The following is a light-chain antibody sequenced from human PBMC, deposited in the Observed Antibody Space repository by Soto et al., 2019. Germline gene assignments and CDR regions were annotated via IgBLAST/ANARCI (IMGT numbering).Light chain of an antibody. J-gene: IGLJ2*01. CDR2: EVT. CDR1: RDDIGAYDY. V-gene: IGLV2-14*01. Sequence: QSALTQPASVSGSPGQSITISCAGTRDDIGAYDYVSWYQQHPGNAPKLLVYEVTNRPSGVSDRFSGSKSGNTASLTISGLQAEDEADYYCNSYTNSRAVVFGGATKVT. CDR3: NSYTNSRAVV.